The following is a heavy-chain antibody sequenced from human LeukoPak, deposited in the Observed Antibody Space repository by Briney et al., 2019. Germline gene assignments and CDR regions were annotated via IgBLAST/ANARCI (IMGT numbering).Heavy chain of an antibody. CDR1: GFTSSSYG. J-gene: IGHJ4*02. V-gene: IGHV3-30*02. CDR2: IRYDGSNK. CDR3: AKEIIDGSGSYYPIFDY. D-gene: IGHD3-10*01. Sequence: GGSLRLSCAASGFTSSSYGMHWVRQAPGKGLEWVAFIRYDGSNKYYADSVKGRFTISRDNSKNTLYLQMNSLRAEDTAVYYCAKEIIDGSGSYYPIFDYWGQGTLVTVSS.